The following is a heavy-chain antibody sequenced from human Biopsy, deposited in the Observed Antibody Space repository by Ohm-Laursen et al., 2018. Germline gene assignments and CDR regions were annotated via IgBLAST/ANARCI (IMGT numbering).Heavy chain of an antibody. V-gene: IGHV4-59*01. Sequence: GTLSLTCSVSGGSMTGYEWSWIRLAPGKGLEWIGYIYYSGGTKYNPSLASRVTFSVDMSKSQFSLKLYSVTAADTVVYYCARVEAGTYDALDIWGQGTLVAVSA. CDR1: GGSMTGYE. J-gene: IGHJ3*02. D-gene: IGHD1-26*01. CDR3: ARVEAGTYDALDI. CDR2: IYYSGGT.